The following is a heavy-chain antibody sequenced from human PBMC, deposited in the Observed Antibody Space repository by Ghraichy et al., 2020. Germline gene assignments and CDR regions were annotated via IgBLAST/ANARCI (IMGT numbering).Heavy chain of an antibody. CDR3: ASTGTKGVFDY. J-gene: IGHJ4*02. CDR2: IKSRNDGGTV. V-gene: IGHV3-15*01. CDR1: GFPFTYVW. Sequence: GGSLRLSCAPSGFPFTYVWVSWFCQAPGKGLEWVGRIKSRNDGGTVDHAAPVGGRFVVSRDDSKNTLYLQMNSLKSEDTAFYYCASTGTKGVFDYWGQGTLVSVSS. D-gene: IGHD1-7*01.